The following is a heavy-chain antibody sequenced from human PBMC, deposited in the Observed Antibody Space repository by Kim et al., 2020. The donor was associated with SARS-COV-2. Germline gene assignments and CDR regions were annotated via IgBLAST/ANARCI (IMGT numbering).Heavy chain of an antibody. J-gene: IGHJ4*02. D-gene: IGHD3-16*01. Sequence: STSHAKSVKGRFNISRDKAKITLYLQMNGLGAEDTAMYYCAKGGLPGALDYWGKGTLVTVSS. CDR2: ST. V-gene: IGHV3-74*01. CDR3: AKGGLPGALDY.